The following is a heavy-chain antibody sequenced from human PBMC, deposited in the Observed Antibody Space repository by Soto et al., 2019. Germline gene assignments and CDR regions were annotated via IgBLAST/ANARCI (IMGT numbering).Heavy chain of an antibody. CDR1: GFRFSDFA. Sequence: EVQLLESGGGFVQPGGSLRLSCAASGFRFSDFAMTWVRQAPGRGLEWVSAITGTASSTYYADSVKGQFTISRDNSKNTLYLQINSLRAEDTAIYYCAKGAKGYGVTDLDSWCQGTLVTVSS. J-gene: IGHJ4*02. D-gene: IGHD5-12*01. CDR3: AKGAKGYGVTDLDS. CDR2: ITGTASST. V-gene: IGHV3-23*01.